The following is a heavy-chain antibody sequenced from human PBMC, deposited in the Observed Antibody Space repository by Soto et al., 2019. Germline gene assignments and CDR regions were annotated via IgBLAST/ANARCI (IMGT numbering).Heavy chain of an antibody. CDR3: ASLTYGSGIHYFDY. J-gene: IGHJ4*02. CDR2: IYYSGST. Sequence: SETLSLTCTVSGGSISSGDYYWSWIRQHPGKGLEWIGYIYYSGSTYYNPSLKSRVTISVDTSKNQFSLKLSSVTAADTAVYYCASLTYGSGIHYFDYWGQGTLVTVSS. V-gene: IGHV4-31*03. CDR1: GGSISSGDYY. D-gene: IGHD3-10*01.